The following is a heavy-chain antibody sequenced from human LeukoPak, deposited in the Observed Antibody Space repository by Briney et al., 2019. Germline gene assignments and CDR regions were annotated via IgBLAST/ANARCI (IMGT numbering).Heavy chain of an antibody. D-gene: IGHD3-22*01. CDR3: ARTPYYYDSSGYYYD. V-gene: IGHV3-53*04. CDR1: GFTVSSTY. J-gene: IGHJ4*02. Sequence: GGSLRLSCAASGFTVSSTYMSWVRRAPGKGLEWVSVIYSGGATYYADSVKGRFTISRHNYKNTLYLQMNSLRAEDTAVYYCARTPYYYDSSGYYYDWGQGTLVTVSS. CDR2: IYSGGAT.